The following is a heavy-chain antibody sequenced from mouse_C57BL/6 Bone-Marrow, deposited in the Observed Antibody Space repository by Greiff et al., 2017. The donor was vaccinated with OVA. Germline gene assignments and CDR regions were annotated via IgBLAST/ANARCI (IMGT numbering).Heavy chain of an antibody. Sequence: VQLQQSGAELVKPGASVKLSCKASGYTFTEYTIHWVKQRSGQGLEWIGWFYPGSGSIKYNEKFKDKATLTADKSSSTVYMELSRLTSEDSAVYFCARHEEGRDYYGSSYYFDYWGQGTTLTVSS. CDR3: ARHEEGRDYYGSSYYFDY. CDR1: GYTFTEYT. D-gene: IGHD1-1*01. J-gene: IGHJ2*01. V-gene: IGHV1-62-2*01. CDR2: FYPGSGSI.